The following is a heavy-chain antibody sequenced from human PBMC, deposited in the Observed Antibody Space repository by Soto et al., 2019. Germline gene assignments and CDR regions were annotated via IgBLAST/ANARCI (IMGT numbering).Heavy chain of an antibody. CDR3: ARDNGYCSGGSCYSQGIYYYVDV. CDR1: GFTFSSYS. V-gene: IGHV3-21*01. D-gene: IGHD2-15*01. J-gene: IGHJ6*03. CDR2: IRSSSSYI. Sequence: GGSLRLSCAASGFTFSSYSMNWVRQAPGKGLEWVSSIRSSSSYIYYADSVKGRFTISRDNAKNSLYLQMNSLRAEDTAVYYCARDNGYCSGGSCYSQGIYYYVDVWGKGTTVTVSS.